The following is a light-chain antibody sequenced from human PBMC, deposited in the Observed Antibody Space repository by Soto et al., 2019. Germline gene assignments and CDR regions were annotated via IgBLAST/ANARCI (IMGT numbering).Light chain of an antibody. J-gene: IGLJ1*01. CDR1: TSNIGADYD. V-gene: IGLV1-40*01. CDR2: GSS. Sequence: VLTQPPSVSGAPGQRVTISCTGSTSNIGADYDVHWYQQLPGTAPKLLIYGSSDRPSGVPDRFSGSKSGTSAFLAITGLQAEDEADYYCQSYDSSLINYVFGTGTKVTVL. CDR3: QSYDSSLINYV.